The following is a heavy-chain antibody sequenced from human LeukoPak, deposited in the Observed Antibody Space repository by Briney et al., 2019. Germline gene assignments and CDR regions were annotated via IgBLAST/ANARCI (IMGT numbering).Heavy chain of an antibody. J-gene: IGHJ6*03. CDR1: GGSISSYY. Sequence: PETLSLTCTVSGGSISSYYWSWIRQPPGKGLEWIGYIYYSGSTNYNPSLKSRVTISVDTSKNQFSLKLSSVTAADTAVYYCARTHGSGSYGPYYYMDVWGKGTTVTVSS. D-gene: IGHD3-10*01. V-gene: IGHV4-59*01. CDR3: ARTHGSGSYGPYYYMDV. CDR2: IYYSGST.